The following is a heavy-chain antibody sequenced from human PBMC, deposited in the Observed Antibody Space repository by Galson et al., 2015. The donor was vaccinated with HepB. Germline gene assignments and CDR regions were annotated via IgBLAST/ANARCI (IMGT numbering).Heavy chain of an antibody. CDR1: GYTFTSYD. D-gene: IGHD3-9*01. Sequence: SVKVSCKASGYTFTSYDINWVRQATGQGLEWMGWMNPNSGNAGYAQKFQGRVTMTRNTSISTAYMELSSLRSEDTAVYYCARGPRVIIRSYYYGMDVWGQGTTVTVSS. CDR2: MNPNSGNA. V-gene: IGHV1-8*01. J-gene: IGHJ6*02. CDR3: ARGPRVIIRSYYYGMDV.